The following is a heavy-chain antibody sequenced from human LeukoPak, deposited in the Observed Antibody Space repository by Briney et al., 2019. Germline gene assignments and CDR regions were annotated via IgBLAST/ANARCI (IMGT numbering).Heavy chain of an antibody. CDR3: ARGSAMVRGDY. CDR2: IIPIFGTA. Sequence: SVKVSCKASGGTFSSYAISWVRQAPGQGLEWMGGIIPIFGTANYAQKFQGRVTMTRNTSISTAYMELSSLRSEDTAVYYCARGSAMVRGDYWGQGALVTVSS. V-gene: IGHV1-69*05. D-gene: IGHD3-10*01. J-gene: IGHJ4*02. CDR1: GGTFSSYA.